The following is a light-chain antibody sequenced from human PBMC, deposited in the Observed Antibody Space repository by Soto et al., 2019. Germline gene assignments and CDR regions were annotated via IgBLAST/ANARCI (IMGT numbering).Light chain of an antibody. V-gene: IGKV1-5*01. J-gene: IGKJ1*01. CDR1: QSVSNW. CDR3: QQYDAFSGT. Sequence: DIQMTQSPSTLSASVGERVTITCRASQSVSNWLAWYQHKPGKAPKLLIYDVSSLESGVPSRFSGSGSGTEFILNISSLQPDDFATYYCQQYDAFSGTFGPGTKVDIK. CDR2: DVS.